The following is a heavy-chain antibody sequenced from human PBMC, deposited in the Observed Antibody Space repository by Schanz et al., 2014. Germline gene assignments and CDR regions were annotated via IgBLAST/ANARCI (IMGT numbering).Heavy chain of an antibody. CDR2: ISGSSENT. J-gene: IGHJ4*02. D-gene: IGHD3-10*01. V-gene: IGHV3-23*01. CDR1: GFKFTDYA. CDR3: AKGKSEVRGIILDY. Sequence: EMQLLESGGGLAQPGGSLRLSCAASGFKFTDYAMTWVRQAPGKGLEWVATISGSSENTYYADSVKGRVTISRDNSRNTLFLQMRNLRADHTALYYCAKGKSEVRGIILDYWGQGTMVVVSS.